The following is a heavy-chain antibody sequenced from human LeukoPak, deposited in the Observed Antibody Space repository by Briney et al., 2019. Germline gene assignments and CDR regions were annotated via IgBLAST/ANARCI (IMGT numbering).Heavy chain of an antibody. V-gene: IGHV4-34*01. Sequence: SETLSLTCAVYGGSFSGYYWSWIRQPPGKGLEWIGEISHSGSTNYNPSLKSRVTISVDTSKNQFSLKLSSVTAADTAVYYCARGVDFWSGYYRNNWFDPWGQGTLVTVSS. J-gene: IGHJ5*02. CDR3: ARGVDFWSGYYRNNWFDP. CDR2: ISHSGST. D-gene: IGHD3-3*01. CDR1: GGSFSGYY.